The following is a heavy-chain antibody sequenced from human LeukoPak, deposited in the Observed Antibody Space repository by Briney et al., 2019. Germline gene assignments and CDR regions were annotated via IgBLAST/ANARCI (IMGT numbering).Heavy chain of an antibody. V-gene: IGHV3-23*01. CDR3: AKDPTVVVTVVDY. D-gene: IGHD2-21*02. CDR2: ISGSGGST. CDR1: GFTFSSYA. J-gene: IGHJ4*02. Sequence: GVSLRLSCAASGFTFSSYARSWVRQAPGKGLEWVSAISGSGGSTYYADSVKGRFTISRDNSKNTLYLQMNSLRAEDTAVYYCAKDPTVVVTVVDYWGQGTLVTVSS.